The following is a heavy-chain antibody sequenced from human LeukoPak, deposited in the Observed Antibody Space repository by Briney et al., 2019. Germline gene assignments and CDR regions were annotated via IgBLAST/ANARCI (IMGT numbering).Heavy chain of an antibody. V-gene: IGHV4-59*08. CDR2: IYYSGDT. J-gene: IGHJ4*02. D-gene: IGHD3-22*01. CDR1: GGSISSSY. CDR3: ARHYNYDSGGDPFDF. Sequence: SETLSLTCTVPGGSISSSYWSWIRQPPGKGLECIGYIYYSGDTNYNPSLKSRVSMSLDTSKNQLSLKLSSVTAADTAVYYCARHYNYDSGGDPFDFWGQGTLVTVSS.